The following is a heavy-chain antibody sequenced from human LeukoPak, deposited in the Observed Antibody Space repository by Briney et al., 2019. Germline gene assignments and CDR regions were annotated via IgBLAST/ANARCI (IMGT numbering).Heavy chain of an antibody. CDR3: AREAFGGWLQFVAGY. D-gene: IGHD5-24*01. Sequence: GGSLRLSCAASGFTFSSYSMNWVRQAPGKGLEWVSSISSSSSYIYYADSVKGRFTISRDNSKNTLYLQMGSLRAEDMAVYYCAREAFGGWLQFVAGYWGQGTLVTVSS. V-gene: IGHV3-21*01. CDR1: GFTFSSYS. J-gene: IGHJ4*02. CDR2: ISSSSSYI.